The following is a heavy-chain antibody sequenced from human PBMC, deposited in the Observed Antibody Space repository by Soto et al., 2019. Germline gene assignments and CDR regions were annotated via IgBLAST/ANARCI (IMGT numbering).Heavy chain of an antibody. J-gene: IGHJ6*01. Sequence: KTSETLSLTCAVYGGSFSGYYWSWIRQPPGKGLEWIGEINHSGSTNYNPSLKSRVTISVDTSKNQFSLKLSSVTAADTAVYYCARTYYDFCSGKDGMDVWGPGTTVTVSS. V-gene: IGHV4-34*01. CDR2: INHSGST. CDR3: ARTYYDFCSGKDGMDV. CDR1: GGSFSGYY. D-gene: IGHD3-3*01.